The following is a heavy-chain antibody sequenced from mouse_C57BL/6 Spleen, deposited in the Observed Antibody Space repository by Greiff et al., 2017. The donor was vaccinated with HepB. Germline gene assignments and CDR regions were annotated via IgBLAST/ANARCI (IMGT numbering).Heavy chain of an antibody. CDR2: IDPETGGT. V-gene: IGHV1-15*01. Sequence: VQLQQSGAELVRPGASVTLSCKASGYTFTDYEMHWVKQTPVHGLEWIGAIDPETGGTAYNQKFKGKAILTADKSSSTAYMELRSLTSEDSAVYYCTSPYGRSFAWFAYWGQGTLVTVSA. CDR1: GYTFTDYE. D-gene: IGHD1-1*01. J-gene: IGHJ3*01. CDR3: TSPYGRSFAWFAY.